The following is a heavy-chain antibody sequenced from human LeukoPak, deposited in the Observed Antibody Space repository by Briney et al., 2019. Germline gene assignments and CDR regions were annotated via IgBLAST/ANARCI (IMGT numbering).Heavy chain of an antibody. Sequence: GASVKVSCKPSGYTFTSFYIHWVRQAPGQGLEWMGIINPSGGSTSYAQKFQGRVTMTRDTSTSTVYMELSSLRSEDTAVYYGARAYYYTSGTYYPPPDIWGQGTMVTVSS. CDR2: INPSGGST. J-gene: IGHJ3*02. CDR3: ARAYYYTSGTYYPPPDI. V-gene: IGHV1-46*01. CDR1: GYTFTSFY. D-gene: IGHD3-10*01.